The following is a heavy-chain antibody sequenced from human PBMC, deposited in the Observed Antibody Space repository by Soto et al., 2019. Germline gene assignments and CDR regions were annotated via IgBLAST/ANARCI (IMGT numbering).Heavy chain of an antibody. CDR2: ISYDGSNK. Sequence: VGSLRLSCAASGFTFSSYGMHWVRQAPGKGLEWVAVISYDGSNKYYADSVKGRFTISRDNSKNTLYLQMNSLRAEDTAVYYCAKDLGTAMGLGIIDYWGQGTLVTVSS. D-gene: IGHD5-18*01. J-gene: IGHJ4*02. V-gene: IGHV3-30*18. CDR3: AKDLGTAMGLGIIDY. CDR1: GFTFSSYG.